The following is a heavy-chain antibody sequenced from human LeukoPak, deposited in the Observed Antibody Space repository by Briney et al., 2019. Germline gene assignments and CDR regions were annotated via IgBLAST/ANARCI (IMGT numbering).Heavy chain of an antibody. J-gene: IGHJ4*02. CDR2: INPSGGST. D-gene: IGHD6-13*01. CDR1: GYTFTSYY. CDR3: ALGAAAAGTGVDFDY. V-gene: IGHV1-46*01. Sequence: ASVKVSCKASGYTFTSYYMHWVRQAPGQGLEWMGIINPSGGSTSYAHKFQGRVTMTRDTSTSTVYMELSSLRSEDTAVYYCALGAAAAGTGVDFDYWGQGTLVTVSS.